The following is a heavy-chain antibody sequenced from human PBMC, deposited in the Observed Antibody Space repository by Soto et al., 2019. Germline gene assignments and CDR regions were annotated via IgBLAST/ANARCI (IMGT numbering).Heavy chain of an antibody. CDR2: FDPEDGET. D-gene: IGHD3-22*01. J-gene: IGHJ4*02. V-gene: IGHV1-24*01. CDR3: ATDYYDSSGYYSFDY. CDR1: GYTLTELS. Sequence: ASVKVSCKVSGYTLTELSMHWVRQAPGKGLEWMGGFDPEDGETIYAQKFQGRVTMTEDTSTDTAYMELSSLRSEDTAVYYCATDYYDSSGYYSFDYWGQGTLVTVSS.